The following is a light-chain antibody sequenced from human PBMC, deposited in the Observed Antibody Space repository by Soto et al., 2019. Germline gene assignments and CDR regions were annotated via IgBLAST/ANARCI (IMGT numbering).Light chain of an antibody. V-gene: IGLV3-1*01. CDR1: KLGDRY. CDR3: QAWVGYIWV. Sequence: SYELTQPPSVSVSPGQTASITCSGDKLGDRYVSWYQQKPGQSPVLVIYQDRKRPSGIPERFSGSNSVNTATLTISGAQAMDEADYYCQAWVGYIWVFGGGTKLTVL. J-gene: IGLJ3*02. CDR2: QDR.